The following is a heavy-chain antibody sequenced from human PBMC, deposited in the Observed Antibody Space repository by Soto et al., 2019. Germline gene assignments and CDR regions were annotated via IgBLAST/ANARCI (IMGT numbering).Heavy chain of an antibody. CDR1: GGTFSSYA. V-gene: IGHV1-69*13. Sequence: SVKVSCKASGGTFSSYAISWVRQAPGQGLEWMGGIIPIFGTANYAQKFQGRVTSTADESTSTAYMELSSLRSEDTAVYYCASVEGLSYYGMDVWGQGTTVPVSS. D-gene: IGHD2-8*01. CDR3: ASVEGLSYYGMDV. CDR2: IIPIFGTA. J-gene: IGHJ6*02.